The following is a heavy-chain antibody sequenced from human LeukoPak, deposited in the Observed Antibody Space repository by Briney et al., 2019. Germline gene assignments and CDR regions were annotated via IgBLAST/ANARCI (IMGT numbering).Heavy chain of an antibody. Sequence: GGSLRPSCAASGLSVSSNYMSWVRQAPGKGLEWVSVIYSGGSTYYADSVKGRFTISRDNSKNTLYLQMNSLRAEDTAVYYCAREEVVWQQLVGLYYYYGMDVWGQGTTVTVSS. CDR2: IYSGGST. CDR1: GLSVSSNY. CDR3: AREEVVWQQLVGLYYYYGMDV. J-gene: IGHJ6*02. V-gene: IGHV3-66*01. D-gene: IGHD6-13*01.